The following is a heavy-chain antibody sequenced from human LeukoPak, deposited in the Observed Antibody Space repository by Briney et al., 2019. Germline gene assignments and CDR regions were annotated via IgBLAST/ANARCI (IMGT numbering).Heavy chain of an antibody. CDR3: ASGSANWNLDYYFDY. V-gene: IGHV4-59*01. J-gene: IGHJ4*02. CDR2: IYYSGST. D-gene: IGHD1-20*01. Sequence: SETLSLTCTVSGGSISSYYWSWIRQPPGKGLEWIGYIYYSGSTNYNPSLKSRVTISVDTSKNQFSLKLSSVTAADTAVYYCASGSANWNLDYYFDYWGQGTLVTVSS. CDR1: GGSISSYY.